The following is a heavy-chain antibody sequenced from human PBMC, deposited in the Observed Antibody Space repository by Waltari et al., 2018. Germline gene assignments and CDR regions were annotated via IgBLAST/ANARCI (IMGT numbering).Heavy chain of an antibody. V-gene: IGHV4-38-2*01. CDR3: ARLSVAGWFDP. CDR2: IYHSGGT. Sequence: QVQLQESGPGLVKPSETLSLTCAVSGYSISSGYYWCWIRQPPGKGLEWIGSIYHSGGTYYNPSLKSRVTISVDTSKNQFSLKLSSVTAADTAVYYCARLSVAGWFDPWGQGTLVTVSS. D-gene: IGHD5-12*01. J-gene: IGHJ5*02. CDR1: GYSISSGYY.